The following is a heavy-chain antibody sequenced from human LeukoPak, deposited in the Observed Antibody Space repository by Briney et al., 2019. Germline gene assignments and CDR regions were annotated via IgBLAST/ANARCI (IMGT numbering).Heavy chain of an antibody. V-gene: IGHV1-18*01. CDR3: ARAGIVPAAPVSFDI. CDR2: ISAYNGNT. D-gene: IGHD2-2*01. Sequence: GASVKVSCKASGYTFTSYGISWVRQAPGQGLEWMGWISAYNGNTNYAQKLQGRVTMTTDTSTGTAYMELRSPRSDDTAVYYCARAGIVPAAPVSFDIWGQGTMVTVSS. CDR1: GYTFTSYG. J-gene: IGHJ3*02.